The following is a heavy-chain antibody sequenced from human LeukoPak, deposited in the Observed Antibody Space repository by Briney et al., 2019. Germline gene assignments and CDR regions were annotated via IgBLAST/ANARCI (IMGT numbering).Heavy chain of an antibody. J-gene: IGHJ6*03. D-gene: IGHD1-7*01. CDR2: INDSGTI. Sequence: PSETLSLTCAVYGGSCINYYRSWIRQSPGKGLEWIGEINDSGTINYNPSLMSRVTISVDKSKNQFSLKLSSVTAADTAVYYCARRWNYGRNYYIDVWGKGATVSVSS. CDR3: ARRWNYGRNYYIDV. CDR1: GGSCINYY. V-gene: IGHV4-34*01.